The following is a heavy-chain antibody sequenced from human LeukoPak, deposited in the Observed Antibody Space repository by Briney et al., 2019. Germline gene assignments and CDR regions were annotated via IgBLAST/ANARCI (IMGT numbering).Heavy chain of an antibody. CDR2: ISSSGGTI. CDR3: ARTPLSPYDSSGYGDY. Sequence: GGSLRLSCAASGFTFSSYEMNWVRQAPGKGLEWVSYISSSGGTIYYADSVKGRFTISRDNAKNSLYLQMNSLRAEDTAVYYCARTPLSPYDSSGYGDYWGQGTLVTVSS. J-gene: IGHJ4*02. CDR1: GFTFSSYE. D-gene: IGHD3-22*01. V-gene: IGHV3-48*03.